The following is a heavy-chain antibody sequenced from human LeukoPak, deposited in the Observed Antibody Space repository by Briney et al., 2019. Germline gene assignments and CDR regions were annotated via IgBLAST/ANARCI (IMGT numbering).Heavy chain of an antibody. Sequence: SVKVSCKXSGFTFTSSAMQWVQQARGQRLEWIGWIVVGSGNTNYAQKFQERVTITRDMSTSTAYMELSSLRSEDTAVYYCAATKIQGITGTKVYYYYYMDVWGKGTTVTVSS. CDR3: AATKIQGITGTKVYYYYYMDV. V-gene: IGHV1-58*02. D-gene: IGHD1-7*01. J-gene: IGHJ6*03. CDR2: IVVGSGNT. CDR1: GFTFTSSA.